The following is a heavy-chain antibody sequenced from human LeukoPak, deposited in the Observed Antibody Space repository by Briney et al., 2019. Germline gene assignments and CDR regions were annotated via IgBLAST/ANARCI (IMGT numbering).Heavy chain of an antibody. D-gene: IGHD3-22*01. J-gene: IGHJ4*02. CDR2: ISSSSSYI. CDR1: GFTFSSYS. CDR3: ARACSSGFSYYFDY. Sequence: TAWGSLRLSCAASGFTFSSYSMNWVRKAPGEGLEWVSSISSSSSYIYYADSVKGRFTITRDNAKNSLYLQMNSLRAEDTAVYYCARACSSGFSYYFDYWGQGTLVTVSS. V-gene: IGHV3-21*01.